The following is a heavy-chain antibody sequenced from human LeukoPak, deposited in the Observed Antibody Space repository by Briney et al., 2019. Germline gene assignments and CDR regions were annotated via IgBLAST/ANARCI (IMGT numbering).Heavy chain of an antibody. D-gene: IGHD1-26*01. J-gene: IGHJ4*02. Sequence: GGSLRLSCTASGFTFSHFGMHWFRKAPAKGWKGGAFIENDGSTKYADSLKGRFTISRDNSKNTVFLQMNSLRAEDTAMYYCARGGWTYGRYYYFDYWGQGTLVTVSS. CDR2: IENDGSTK. CDR1: GFTFSHFG. V-gene: IGHV3-33*05. CDR3: ARGGWTYGRYYYFDY.